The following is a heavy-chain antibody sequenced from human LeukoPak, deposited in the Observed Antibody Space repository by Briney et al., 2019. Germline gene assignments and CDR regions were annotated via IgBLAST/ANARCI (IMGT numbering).Heavy chain of an antibody. CDR1: GFTFSSYG. V-gene: IGHV3-33*01. D-gene: IGHD6-13*01. CDR2: IWYDGSNK. J-gene: IGHJ4*02. Sequence: GRSLRLSCAASGFTFSSYGMHWVRQAPGKGLEWVAVIWYDGSNKYYADSVKGRFTISRDNSKNTLYLQMNSLRAEDTAVYYCARGEVWYGGERSSSWSKFDYWGQGTLVTVSS. CDR3: ARGEVWYGGERSSSWSKFDY.